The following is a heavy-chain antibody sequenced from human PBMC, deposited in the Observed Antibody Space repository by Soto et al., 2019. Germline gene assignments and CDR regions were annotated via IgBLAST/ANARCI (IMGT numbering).Heavy chain of an antibody. V-gene: IGHV3-33*01. CDR1: GFTFSSYG. Sequence: GGSLRLSCAASGFTFSSYGMHWVRQAPGKGLEWVAVIWYDGSNKYYADSVKGRFTISRDNSKNTLYLQMNSLRAEDTAVYYCARGQQWLVRSYFFWFDPWGQGTLVTVSS. D-gene: IGHD6-19*01. CDR2: IWYDGSNK. J-gene: IGHJ5*02. CDR3: ARGQQWLVRSYFFWFDP.